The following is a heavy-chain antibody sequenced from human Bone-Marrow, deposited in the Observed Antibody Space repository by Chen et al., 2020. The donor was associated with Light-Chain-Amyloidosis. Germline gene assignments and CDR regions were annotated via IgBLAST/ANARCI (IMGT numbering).Heavy chain of an antibody. V-gene: IGHV5-51*01. CDR2: IYPDDSDA. Sequence: EVQLEQSGPEVKKPGESPKVLCKGSGYTFPNYRIGWVRQMPGKGLEWMGVIYPDDSDARYSPSFEGQVTISADKSITTAYLQWRSLKASDTAMYYCARRRDGYNFDYWGQGTLVTVSS. J-gene: IGHJ4*02. CDR3: ARRRDGYNFDY. D-gene: IGHD5-12*01. CDR1: GYTFPNYR.